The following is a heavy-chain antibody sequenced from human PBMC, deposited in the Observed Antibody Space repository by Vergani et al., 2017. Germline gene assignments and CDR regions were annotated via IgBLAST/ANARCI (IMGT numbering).Heavy chain of an antibody. V-gene: IGHV3-48*02. D-gene: IGHD3-10*01. Sequence: VQLVESGGGVVQPGRSLRLSCAASGFTFSSYGMHWVRQAPGKGLEWVSYISSSSSTIYYADSVKGRFTISRDNAKNSLYLQMNSLRDEDTAVYYCARCYGSGSYHFDYWGQGTLVTVSS. CDR2: ISSSSSTI. CDR3: ARCYGSGSYHFDY. CDR1: GFTFSSYG. J-gene: IGHJ4*02.